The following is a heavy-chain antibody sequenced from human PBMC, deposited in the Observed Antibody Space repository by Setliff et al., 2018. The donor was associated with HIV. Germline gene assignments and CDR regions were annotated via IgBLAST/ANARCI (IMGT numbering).Heavy chain of an antibody. Sequence: GGSLRLSCAASGFTVGNNHLTWVRQAPGKGLEWVSVMNSDGGTYYADSVKGRFTISRDNSINIVYLRMNSLIAEDTAVYYCAKGVKWLAPWGRGTLVTVSS. CDR2: MNSDGGT. CDR1: GFTVGNNH. V-gene: IGHV3-53*01. D-gene: IGHD2-21*01. CDR3: AKGVKWLAP. J-gene: IGHJ5*02.